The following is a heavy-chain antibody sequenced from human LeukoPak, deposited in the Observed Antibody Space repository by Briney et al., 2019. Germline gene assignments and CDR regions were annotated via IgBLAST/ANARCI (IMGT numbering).Heavy chain of an antibody. CDR3: ARGDYYDSSGYLDSRNNWFDP. V-gene: IGHV1-2*02. Sequence: ASVKVSCKASGYTFTGYYMHWVRQAPGLGLEWMGWINPNSGVTNYAQKFQGRVTMTRDTSMSTVYMELTRLRSDDTAVYYCARGDYYDSSGYLDSRNNWFDPWGQGTLVTVSS. CDR1: GYTFTGYY. CDR2: INPNSGVT. D-gene: IGHD3-22*01. J-gene: IGHJ5*02.